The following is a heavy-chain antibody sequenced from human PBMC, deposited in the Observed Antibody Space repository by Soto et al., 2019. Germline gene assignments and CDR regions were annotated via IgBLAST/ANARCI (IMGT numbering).Heavy chain of an antibody. V-gene: IGHV4-31*03. J-gene: IGHJ6*02. Sequence: QVQLQESGPGLVKSSQTLSLTCTVSGCSISSDGNYWSWIRQHPGKGLEWIGYIYYSGSTYYKPSLTSRVTLSVDTSKNQFSLKLNSVTAADPAVYYCARARMVRGIIYYYGMDVWGQGTTVTVSS. CDR1: GCSISSDGNY. CDR2: IYYSGST. D-gene: IGHD3-10*01. CDR3: ARARMVRGIIYYYGMDV.